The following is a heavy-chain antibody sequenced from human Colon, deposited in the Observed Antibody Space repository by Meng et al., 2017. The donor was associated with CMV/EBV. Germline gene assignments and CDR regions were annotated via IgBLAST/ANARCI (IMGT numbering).Heavy chain of an antibody. V-gene: IGHV3-30-3*01. CDR3: ARENIPVAGTSFDY. Sequence: GESLKISCSGSGFTFNTYPINWVRQAPGKGLEWVSLISYDGTTKYYADSVKGRFTISRDNSENTAYLQMDGLRRDDTATYYCARENIPVAGTSFDYWGPGARVTVSS. CDR1: GFTFNTYP. D-gene: IGHD6-19*01. CDR2: ISYDGTTK. J-gene: IGHJ4*02.